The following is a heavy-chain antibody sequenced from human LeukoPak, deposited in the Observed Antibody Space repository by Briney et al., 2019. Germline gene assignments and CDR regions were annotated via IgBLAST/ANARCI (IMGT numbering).Heavy chain of an antibody. CDR2: IYTSGST. V-gene: IGHV4-4*07. J-gene: IGHJ3*02. D-gene: IGHD3-10*01. CDR1: GGSISSYY. Sequence: SSETLSLTCTVSGGSISSYYWRWIRQPAGKGLEWIGRIYTSGSTNYYPSLKSRVTMSVHTSKNQFSLKLSSVTAADTAVYYCARDQITMVRGVIMTEAFDIWGQGTMVTVSS. CDR3: ARDQITMVRGVIMTEAFDI.